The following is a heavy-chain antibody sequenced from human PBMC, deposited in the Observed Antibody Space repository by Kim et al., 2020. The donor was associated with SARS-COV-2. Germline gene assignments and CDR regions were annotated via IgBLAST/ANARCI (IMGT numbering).Heavy chain of an antibody. CDR3: TRHGEDAYNTADWGVGAY. J-gene: IGHJ4*02. V-gene: IGHV3-73*01. CDR1: GFRFSDSA. D-gene: IGHD7-27*01. Sequence: GGSLRLSCAASGFRFSDSAMHWVRQASGKGLEWVGRIRSKANSYATAYVASVKGRFTISRDDSKNTAYLQMNSLKTDDTAVYYCTRHGEDAYNTADWGVGAYWGQGTLVAVSS. CDR2: IRSKANSYAT.